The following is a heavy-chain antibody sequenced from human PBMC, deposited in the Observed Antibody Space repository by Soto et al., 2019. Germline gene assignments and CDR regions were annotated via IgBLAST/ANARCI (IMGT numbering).Heavy chain of an antibody. CDR1: GGSISGYY. J-gene: IGHJ6*02. CDR2: VYYSGGA. Sequence: KASETLSLTCTVSGGSISGYYWSWIRQPPGKGLEWIGNVYYSGGAKYNPSVKRRVSISVDTSKNQFSLNLSSVTAADTAVYYCTRDGDGRMTTNPYYYYGMDVWGPGITVTAP. D-gene: IGHD2-21*02. V-gene: IGHV4-59*01. CDR3: TRDGDGRMTTNPYYYYGMDV.